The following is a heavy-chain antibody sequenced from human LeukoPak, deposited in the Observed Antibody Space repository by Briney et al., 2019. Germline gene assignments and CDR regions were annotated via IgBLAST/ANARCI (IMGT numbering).Heavy chain of an antibody. J-gene: IGHJ6*02. Sequence: SETLSLTCTVSGGSIGSGGYYWSWIRQHPGKGLEWIGYIYYSGSTYYNPSLKSRVTISVDTSKNQFSLKLSSVTAADTAVYYCARGALPAAIFGPVGYYYGMDVWGQGTTVTVSS. CDR2: IYYSGST. CDR1: GGSIGSGGYY. V-gene: IGHV4-31*03. CDR3: ARGALPAAIFGPVGYYYGMDV. D-gene: IGHD2-2*01.